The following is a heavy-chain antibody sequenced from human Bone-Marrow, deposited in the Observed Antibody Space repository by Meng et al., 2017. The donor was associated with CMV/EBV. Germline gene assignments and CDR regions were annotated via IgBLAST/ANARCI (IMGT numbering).Heavy chain of an antibody. D-gene: IGHD3-3*01. CDR3: ARDLTIFGGGY. V-gene: IGHV3-9*01. Sequence: SLKISCAASGFTFDDYAMHWVRQAPGKGLEWVSGISWNSGSIGYADSVKGRFTISRDNSKNTLYLQMNSLRAEDTAVYYCARDLTIFGGGYWVQGTLVTVSS. CDR2: ISWNSGSI. CDR1: GFTFDDYA. J-gene: IGHJ4*02.